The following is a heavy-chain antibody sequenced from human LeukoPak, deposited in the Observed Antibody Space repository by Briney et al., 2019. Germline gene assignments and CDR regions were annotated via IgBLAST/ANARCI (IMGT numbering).Heavy chain of an antibody. D-gene: IGHD4-23*01. CDR1: GFTFRDYY. CDR3: ARESGGNSWFDF. Sequence: TGGSLRLPCAASGFTFRDYYMTWIRQAPGKGLEWVSYISSSGSTIYYTDSVKGRFTISRDNAKNSLYLQMNSLRAEDTAVYYCARESGGNSWFDFWGQGTLVTVSS. CDR2: ISSSGSTI. J-gene: IGHJ4*02. V-gene: IGHV3-11*01.